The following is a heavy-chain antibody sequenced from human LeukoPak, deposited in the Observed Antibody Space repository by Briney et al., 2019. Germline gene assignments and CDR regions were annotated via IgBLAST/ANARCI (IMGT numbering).Heavy chain of an antibody. CDR2: ISSSSSYI. Sequence: GGSLRLSCAASGFTFSSYSMNWVRQAPGKGLEWVSSISSSSSYIYYADSVKGRFTISRDNAKNSLYLQINSLRAEDTAVYYCARVVGWSDMDVWGKGTTVTVSS. CDR1: GFTFSSYS. CDR3: ARVVGWSDMDV. D-gene: IGHD2-15*01. V-gene: IGHV3-21*01. J-gene: IGHJ6*03.